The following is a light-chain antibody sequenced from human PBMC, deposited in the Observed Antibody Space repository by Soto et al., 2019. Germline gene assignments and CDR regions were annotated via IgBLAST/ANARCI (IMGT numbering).Light chain of an antibody. CDR1: SSDVGAYNY. J-gene: IGLJ2*01. Sequence: QSALTQPPSASGSHGQSVTISCTGTSSDVGAYNYVSWYQQHPVKAPKLMIYEVTKRPSGVPDRFSASKSGNTASLTVSGLQTEDEADYYCSSYAGSKNLVFGGGTKRTFL. CDR3: SSYAGSKNLV. V-gene: IGLV2-8*01. CDR2: EVT.